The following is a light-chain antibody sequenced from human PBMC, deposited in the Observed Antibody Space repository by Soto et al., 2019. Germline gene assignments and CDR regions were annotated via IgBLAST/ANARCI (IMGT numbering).Light chain of an antibody. CDR2: EVS. CDR3: SLYAGSKNLI. CDR1: SSDIGGYNS. J-gene: IGLJ2*01. V-gene: IGLV2-8*01. Sequence: QSALTQPPSASGSPGQSVTISCTGTSSDIGGYNSVSWYQQYPGKAPKLMIYEVSKRPSGVPDRFSASKSDNTASLTVSGLQAEDEAEYYCSLYAGSKNLIFGGGTKLTVL.